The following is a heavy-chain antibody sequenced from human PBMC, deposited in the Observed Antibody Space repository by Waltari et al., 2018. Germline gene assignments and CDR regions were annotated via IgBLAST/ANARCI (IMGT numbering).Heavy chain of an antibody. D-gene: IGHD6-6*01. CDR3: VLYSSAFLGDC. V-gene: IGHV3-74*01. Sequence: GFLRLSCAASGFTFSNYWMHWVRQARGKGLVSVSHINTDGSITNYADSVKGRFTISRDNAKNTLFLQMNSLRAEDTAVYYCVLYSSAFLGDCWGQGTLVTVSS. J-gene: IGHJ4*02. CDR1: GFTFSNYW. CDR2: INTDGSIT.